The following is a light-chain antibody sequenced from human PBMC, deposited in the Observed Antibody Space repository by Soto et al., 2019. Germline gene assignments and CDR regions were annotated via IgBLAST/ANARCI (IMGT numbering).Light chain of an antibody. CDR3: QQYNRYAWT. CDR1: RSISRW. V-gene: IGKV1-5*01. CDR2: DXS. Sequence: IHMTQSPSTLSASVGDRVTMPXRARRSISRWFAWYQQHPGXAPKXXXYDXSSLESGVPSRFSGSGSGTEFTLTISSLQPDDFATYYCQQYNRYAWTFGQGTKVDIK. J-gene: IGKJ1*01.